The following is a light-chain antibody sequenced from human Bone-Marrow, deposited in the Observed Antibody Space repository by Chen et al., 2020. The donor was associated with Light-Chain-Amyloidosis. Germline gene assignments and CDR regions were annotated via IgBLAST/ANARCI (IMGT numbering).Light chain of an antibody. CDR2: DVS. CDR1: SSAVGGYNY. V-gene: IGLV2-14*03. CDR3: SSYTSSSTFVV. J-gene: IGLJ2*01. Sequence: SALTQPASVSWSPGQSITISCTGTSSAVGGYNYVSWYQQHPGKAPKLMIYDVSNRPSGVSNRFSGAKSGNTASLTISGLQAEDEADYYCSSYTSSSTFVVFGGGTKLTVL.